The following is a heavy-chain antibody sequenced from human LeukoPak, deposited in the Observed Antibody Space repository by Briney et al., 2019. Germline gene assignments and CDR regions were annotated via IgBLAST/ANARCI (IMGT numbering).Heavy chain of an antibody. CDR1: GFTFSSYA. V-gene: IGHV3-23*01. CDR2: ISGSGGST. D-gene: IGHD6-19*01. J-gene: IGHJ4*02. Sequence: GGSLRLSCAASGFTFSSYAMSWVRQAPGKGLEWVSAISGSGGSTYYADSVKGRFTISRDNSKNTLYLQMNSLRAEDTAVYYCAKLSKAGIAVAGRNYWGRGTLVTVSS. CDR3: AKLSKAGIAVAGRNY.